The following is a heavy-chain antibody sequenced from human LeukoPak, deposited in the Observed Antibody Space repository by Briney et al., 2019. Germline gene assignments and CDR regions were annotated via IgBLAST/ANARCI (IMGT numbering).Heavy chain of an antibody. Sequence: GGSLRLSCAASGFTVSSNYMSWVRQAPGKGLEWVSVIYSGGSTYYADSVKGRFTISRDNSKNTLYLHMNSLRAEDTAVYYCARRTFSGWIDYWGQGTLVTVSS. J-gene: IGHJ4*02. V-gene: IGHV3-66*02. D-gene: IGHD6-19*01. CDR1: GFTVSSNY. CDR2: IYSGGST. CDR3: ARRTFSGWIDY.